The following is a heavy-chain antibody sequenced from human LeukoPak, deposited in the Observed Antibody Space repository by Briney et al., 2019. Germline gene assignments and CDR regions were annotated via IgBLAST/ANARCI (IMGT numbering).Heavy chain of an antibody. V-gene: IGHV3-53*01. CDR1: GFTVSSNY. CDR2: FYSGGGT. J-gene: IGHJ2*01. CDR3: ARDHYDSRGWYWYFDA. Sequence: GGSLRLSCAASGFTVSSNYMSWVRQAPGKGLEWVPVFYSGGGTSYADSVKGRFTISRDTSKNSVYLQMNSLRAEDTAVCYCARDHYDSRGWYWYFDAWGRGALVTVSS. D-gene: IGHD3-22*01.